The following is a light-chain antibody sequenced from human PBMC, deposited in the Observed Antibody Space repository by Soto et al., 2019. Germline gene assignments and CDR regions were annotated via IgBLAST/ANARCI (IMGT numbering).Light chain of an antibody. CDR2: AAS. Sequence: DIQMTQSPSSLSAFVGDRVTITCRASQSVSSFLNWYHQKPGKAPKLLIYAASSLQSGVPSRFSGSGSGADFTLTISSLQPEDFATYYCQQSYSIPYTFGQGTKVDIK. CDR1: QSVSSF. J-gene: IGKJ2*01. CDR3: QQSYSIPYT. V-gene: IGKV1-39*01.